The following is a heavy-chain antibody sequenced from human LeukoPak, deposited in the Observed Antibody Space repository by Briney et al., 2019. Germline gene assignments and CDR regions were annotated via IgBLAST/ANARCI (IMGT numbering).Heavy chain of an antibody. CDR1: GFTFDDYA. CDR2: ISWNSGSI. D-gene: IGHD2-15*01. J-gene: IGHJ6*02. V-gene: IGHV3-9*01. CDR3: AKDIGRGVYCSGGSCYPRSYGMDV. Sequence: GGSLRLSCAASGFTFDDYAMHWVRQAPGKGLEWVSGISWNSGSIGYADSVKGRFTISRDNAKNSLYLQMNSLRAEDTALYYCAKDIGRGVYCSGGSCYPRSYGMDVWGQGTTVTVSS.